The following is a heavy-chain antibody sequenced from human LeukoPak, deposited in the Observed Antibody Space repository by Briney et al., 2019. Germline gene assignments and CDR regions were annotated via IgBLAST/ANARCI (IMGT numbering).Heavy chain of an antibody. V-gene: IGHV3-48*04. CDR1: GFTFSSYG. CDR2: ISSSGSAI. J-gene: IGHJ4*02. Sequence: GALRLSCAASGFTFSSYGMHWVRQAPGKGLEWISYISSSGSAIYYADSVKGRFTISRDNAKNSLYLQMNGLRAEDTAVYYCARDYNFDYWGQGTLVTVSS. CDR3: ARDYNFDY.